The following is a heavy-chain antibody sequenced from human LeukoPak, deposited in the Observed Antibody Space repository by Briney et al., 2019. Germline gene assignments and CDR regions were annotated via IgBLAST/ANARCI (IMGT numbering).Heavy chain of an antibody. CDR2: ISVYNGNT. J-gene: IGHJ5*02. V-gene: IGHV1-18*01. D-gene: IGHD6-19*01. CDR1: GYTFTSYG. Sequence: GASVKVSCKASGYTFTSYGISWVRQAPGQGLEWMGWISVYNGNTNYAQKFQGRVTMTTDTSTGTAYMELRSLRSDDTAVYYCARVKYSSGWSDSLNWFDPWGQGTLVTVSS. CDR3: ARVKYSSGWSDSLNWFDP.